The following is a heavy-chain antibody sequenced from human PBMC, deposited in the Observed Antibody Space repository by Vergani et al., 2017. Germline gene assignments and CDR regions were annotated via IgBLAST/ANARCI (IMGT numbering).Heavy chain of an antibody. CDR1: GFTFSSYA. D-gene: IGHD1-26*01. V-gene: IGHV3-23*01. CDR2: ISGSGGST. J-gene: IGHJ5*02. Sequence: EVQLLESGGGLVQPGGSLRLPCAASGFTFSSYAMSWVRQAPGKGLEWVSAISGSGGSTYYADSVKGRFTISRDNSKNTLYLQMNSLRAEDTAVYYCAKGEVGARRPGWFDPWGQGTLVTVSS. CDR3: AKGEVGARRPGWFDP.